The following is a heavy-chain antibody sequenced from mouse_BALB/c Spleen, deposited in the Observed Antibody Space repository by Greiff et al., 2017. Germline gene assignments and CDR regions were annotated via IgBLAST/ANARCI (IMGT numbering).Heavy chain of an antibody. CDR2: IWGDGST. CDR3: ARDEGTVVAYYYAMDY. J-gene: IGHJ4*01. CDR1: GFSLTGYG. Sequence: QVQLKQSGPGLVAPSQSLSITCTVSGFSLTGYGVNWVRQPPGKGLEWLGMIWGDGSTDYNSALKSRLSISKDNSKSQVFLKMNSLQTDDTARYYCARDEGTVVAYYYAMDYWGQGTSVTVSS. V-gene: IGHV2-6-7*01. D-gene: IGHD1-1*01.